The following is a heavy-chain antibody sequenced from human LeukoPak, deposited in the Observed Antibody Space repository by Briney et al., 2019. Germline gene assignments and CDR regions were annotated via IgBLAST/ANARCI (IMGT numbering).Heavy chain of an antibody. J-gene: IGHJ6*02. CDR1: GYTFTSYD. V-gene: IGHV1-8*01. CDR2: MNPNSGNT. Sequence: ASVKVSCKASGYTFTSYDINWVRQATGQGLEWMGWMNPNSGNTGYAQKFQGRVTMTRNTSISTAYMELSSLRSEDTAVYYCARGGRYQNYYYYGMDVWGQGTTVTASS. CDR3: ARGGRYQNYYYYGMDV. D-gene: IGHD1-26*01.